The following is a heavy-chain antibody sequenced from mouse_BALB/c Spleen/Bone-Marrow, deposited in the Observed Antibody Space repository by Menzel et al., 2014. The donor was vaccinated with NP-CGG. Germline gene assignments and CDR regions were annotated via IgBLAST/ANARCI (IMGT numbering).Heavy chain of an antibody. V-gene: IGHV1S127*01. D-gene: IGHD1-1*01. CDR3: ASYGSSPAWFAY. Sequence: QVQLQQPGPQLVRPGASVKISCRASGYSFTSYWMHWVKQRPGQGLEWIGMIDPSDSETRLNQMFKDKATLTVDKSSSPAYMQLSSPTSEYSAVYYCASYGSSPAWFAYWGQGTLVTVSA. CDR1: GYSFTSYW. CDR2: IDPSDSET. J-gene: IGHJ3*01.